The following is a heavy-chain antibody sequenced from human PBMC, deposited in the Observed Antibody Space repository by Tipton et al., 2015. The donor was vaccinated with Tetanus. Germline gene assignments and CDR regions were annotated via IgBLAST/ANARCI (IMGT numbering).Heavy chain of an antibody. D-gene: IGHD3-10*01. V-gene: IGHV4-34*08. J-gene: IGHJ4*02. CDR2: INYDGST. CDR3: ARFLSFGSGTYGAR. Sequence: TLSLTCAVYGGTFNNYFWTWIRQPPGKGLEWIGEINYDGSTNYSPSLKSRVIISLDRSKSQFSLKLTSVTAADTAVYYCARFLSFGSGTYGARWGQGALVTVSS. CDR1: GGTFNNYF.